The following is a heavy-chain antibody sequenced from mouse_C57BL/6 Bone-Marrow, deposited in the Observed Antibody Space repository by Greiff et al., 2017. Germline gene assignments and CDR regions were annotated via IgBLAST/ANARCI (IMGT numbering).Heavy chain of an antibody. V-gene: IGHV1-26*01. CDR2: INPNNGGT. Sequence: EVKLQQSGPELVKPGASVKISCKASGYTFTDYYMNWVKQSHGKSLEWIGDINPNNGGTSYNQKFKGKATLTVDKSSSTAYMELRSLTSEDSAVYYCARKLGRVDYWGQGTTLTVSS. J-gene: IGHJ2*01. D-gene: IGHD4-1*01. CDR1: GYTFTDYY. CDR3: ARKLGRVDY.